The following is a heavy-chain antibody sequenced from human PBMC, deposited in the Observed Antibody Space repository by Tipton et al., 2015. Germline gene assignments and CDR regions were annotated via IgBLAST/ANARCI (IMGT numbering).Heavy chain of an antibody. CDR1: GFTFSSYD. CDR2: TSSDGNNE. D-gene: IGHD6-19*01. V-gene: IGHV3-30*03. CDR3: ATERWAGTRLDP. Sequence: RSLRLSCAASGFTFSSYDMSWVRQAPGKGLEWVALTSSDGNNEYFADFVKGRFTISRDHFNKTLYLQMNRLRVDDTAIYYCATERWAGTRLDPWGQGTMVTVSS. J-gene: IGHJ5*02.